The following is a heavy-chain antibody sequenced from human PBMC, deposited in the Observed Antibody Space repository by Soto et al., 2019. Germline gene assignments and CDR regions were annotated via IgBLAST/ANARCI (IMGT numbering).Heavy chain of an antibody. J-gene: IGHJ3*02. D-gene: IGHD3-3*01. CDR2: INPNSGGT. CDR3: ARDYDFWSGHAAFDI. V-gene: IGHV1-2*02. CDR1: GYTVTGYY. Sequence: ASVKVSCKASGYTVTGYYMHCVRQAPGQGLEWMGWINPNSGGTNYAQKFQGRVTMTRDTSISTAYMELSRLRSDDTAVYYCARDYDFWSGHAAFDIWGQGTMVTVSS.